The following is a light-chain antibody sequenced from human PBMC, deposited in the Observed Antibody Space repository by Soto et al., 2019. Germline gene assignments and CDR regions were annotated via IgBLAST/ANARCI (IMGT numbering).Light chain of an antibody. V-gene: IGKV3-15*01. CDR2: GAF. CDR1: QSVSSN. Sequence: EIVMTQSPATLSVSPGERATLSCRASQSVSSNLAWYQQKPGQAPRLLIYGAFTRATGIPATFSGSGSGTEFTLTIRSLQSEDFAVYYCQQYKNWPPLTFGGGTKVEIK. J-gene: IGKJ4*01. CDR3: QQYKNWPPLT.